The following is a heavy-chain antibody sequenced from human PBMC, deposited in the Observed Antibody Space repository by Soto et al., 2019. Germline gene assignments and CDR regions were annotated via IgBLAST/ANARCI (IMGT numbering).Heavy chain of an antibody. CDR2: ISVDGRDT. CDR1: GFSLSDYW. V-gene: IGHV3-74*03. J-gene: IGHJ4*01. D-gene: IGHD6-19*01. Sequence: PGGSLRLSCAASGFSLSDYWMHWVRQVPGKGLLWVSRISVDGRDTTYADFVKGRFTISRDNAKNTLYLQMDSLRAEDTAVYYCVRAPEQRPIDYWGPGSLVTVSS. CDR3: VRAPEQRPIDY.